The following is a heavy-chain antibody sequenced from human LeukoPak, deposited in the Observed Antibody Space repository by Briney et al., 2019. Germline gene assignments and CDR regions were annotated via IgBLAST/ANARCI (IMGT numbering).Heavy chain of an antibody. J-gene: IGHJ6*02. CDR1: GFTFSSYA. CDR3: ANSIAAVYYYYGMDV. V-gene: IGHV3-23*01. Sequence: GGSLRLSCAASGFTFSSYAMSWVRQAPGKGLEWVSAISGSGGSTYYADSVKGRSTISRDNSKNTLYLQMNSLRAEDTAVYYCANSIAAVYYYYGMDVWGQGTTVTVSS. CDR2: ISGSGGST. D-gene: IGHD6-13*01.